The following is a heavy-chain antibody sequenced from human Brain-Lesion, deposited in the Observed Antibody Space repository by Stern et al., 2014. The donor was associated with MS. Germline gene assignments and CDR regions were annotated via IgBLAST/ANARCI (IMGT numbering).Heavy chain of an antibody. CDR3: ARGRVVPGFQYYATDV. D-gene: IGHD2-2*01. Sequence: VQLVESGPGLVKPSQTLSLSCTVSGGSISSGGYYRSWIRQPAGKGLEWIGRIFNTGSTSYNPSLKSRVTITIATSKKHFSLRLNPMTAADTAVYYCARGRVVPGFQYYATDVWGQGTTVIVSS. V-gene: IGHV4-61*02. CDR1: GGSISSGGYY. J-gene: IGHJ6*02. CDR2: IFNTGST.